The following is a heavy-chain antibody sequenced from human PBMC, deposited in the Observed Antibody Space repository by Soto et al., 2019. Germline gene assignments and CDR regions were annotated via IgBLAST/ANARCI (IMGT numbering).Heavy chain of an antibody. CDR2: INQDGNDK. CDR1: GFTFTYYC. D-gene: IGHD1-26*01. CDR3: ARDFSYLFDY. Sequence: PGGSLRLSCAASGFTFTYYCRTWVRQAPGKGLEWVANINQDGNDKYYVLSVKGRFTISRDNAKNSLFLQMDSLRPEDTAVYYCARDFSYLFDYCRQGSPVTVSS. J-gene: IGHJ4*02. V-gene: IGHV3-7*01.